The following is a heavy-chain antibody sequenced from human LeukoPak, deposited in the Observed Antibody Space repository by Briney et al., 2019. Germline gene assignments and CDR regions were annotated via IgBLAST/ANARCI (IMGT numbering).Heavy chain of an antibody. Sequence: SQTLSLTCTVSGGSISSGSYYWSWIRQPPGKGLEWIGEINHSGSTNYNPSLKSRVTISVDPSKNQFSLRLSSVTAADTAVYYCARAYSWFDPWGQGTLVTVSS. CDR3: ARAYSWFDP. V-gene: IGHV4-39*07. J-gene: IGHJ5*02. CDR2: INHSGST. D-gene: IGHD2-15*01. CDR1: GGSISSGSYY.